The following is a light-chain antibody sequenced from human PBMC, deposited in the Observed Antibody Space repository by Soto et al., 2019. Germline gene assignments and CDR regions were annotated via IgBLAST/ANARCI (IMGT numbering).Light chain of an antibody. CDR2: DAS. CDR3: QQRSNWPPLT. CDR1: QSVSSY. Sequence: EIVMTQSPSTLSVSPGERATLSCRASQSVSSYLAWYQQKPGQAPRLLIYDASNRATGIPARFSGSGSGTDFTLTISSLESEDFAVYYCQQRSNWPPLTFGGGTKVDIK. V-gene: IGKV3-11*01. J-gene: IGKJ4*01.